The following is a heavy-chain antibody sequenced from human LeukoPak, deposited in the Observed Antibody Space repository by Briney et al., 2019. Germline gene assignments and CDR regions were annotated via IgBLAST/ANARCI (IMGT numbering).Heavy chain of an antibody. Sequence: AASVEVSCKASGYTFTSYAMNWVRQAPGQGLEWMGWINTNTGNPTYAQGFTGRFVFSLDTSVSTAYLQISSLKAEDTAVYYCARDMGSMVRGVMAYYYYYYYMDVWGKGTTVTVSS. CDR2: INTNTGNP. V-gene: IGHV7-4-1*02. CDR1: GYTFTSYA. D-gene: IGHD3-10*01. CDR3: ARDMGSMVRGVMAYYYYYYYMDV. J-gene: IGHJ6*03.